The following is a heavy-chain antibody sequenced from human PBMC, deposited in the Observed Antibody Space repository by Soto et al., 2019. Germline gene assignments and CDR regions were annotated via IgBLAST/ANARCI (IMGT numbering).Heavy chain of an antibody. J-gene: IGHJ4*02. D-gene: IGHD2-2*01. CDR2: ISSSGSTI. V-gene: IGHV3-11*01. CDR3: SQSGVGGGGGGY. Sequence: QVQLVESGGGLVKPGGSLRLSCAASGFTFSDYYMSWIRQAPGKGLEWVSYISSSGSTIYYADSVKGRFTISRDNAKNSLYMKMNRLRAEDRAGYSPSQSGVGGGGGGYWGQGTLVTVSS. CDR1: GFTFSDYY.